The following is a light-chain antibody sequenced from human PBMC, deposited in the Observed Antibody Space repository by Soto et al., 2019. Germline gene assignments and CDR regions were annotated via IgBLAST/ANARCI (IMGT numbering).Light chain of an antibody. Sequence: EIVLTQSPATLSLSPGERATLSCRASQSVSSSLAWYQQKPGQAPRLLIYDASNKATGIPARFSGSGSVTDFTHTISSLEPEDFAVYYCQQRSNWQTFGQGTLLEIK. CDR2: DAS. CDR3: QQRSNWQT. CDR1: QSVSSS. J-gene: IGKJ5*01. V-gene: IGKV3-11*01.